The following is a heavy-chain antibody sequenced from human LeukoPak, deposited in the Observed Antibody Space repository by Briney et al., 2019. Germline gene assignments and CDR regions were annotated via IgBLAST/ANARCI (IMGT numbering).Heavy chain of an antibody. V-gene: IGHV3-7*04. D-gene: IGHD3-16*01. CDR1: GFTFSSYW. CDR2: IKQDGSEK. Sequence: GGSLRLSCAASGFTFSSYWMSWVRQAPGKGLEWVANIKQDGSEKYYVDSVKGRFTISRDNAKNSLYLQMNSLRAEDTAVYYCARGLPSVECYFDYWGQGTLVTVSS. CDR3: ARGLPSVECYFDY. J-gene: IGHJ4*02.